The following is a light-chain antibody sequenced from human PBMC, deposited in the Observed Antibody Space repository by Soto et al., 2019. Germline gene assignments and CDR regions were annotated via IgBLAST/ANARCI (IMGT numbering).Light chain of an antibody. J-gene: IGKJ1*01. V-gene: IGKV3-20*01. CDR2: GAN. CDR1: QTISSTY. CDR3: QQFVTSPYS. Sequence: EIVLTQSPDTLSLSPGQRATLSCRASQTISSTYLAWYQQKPGQAPMLLIYGANTRATGIPDRFSGSGSGTDFTLTISRLEPEDFAVYYCQQFVTSPYSFGQGTKVDFK.